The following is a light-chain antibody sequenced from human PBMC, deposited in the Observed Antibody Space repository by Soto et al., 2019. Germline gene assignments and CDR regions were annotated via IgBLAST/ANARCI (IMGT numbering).Light chain of an antibody. CDR3: AVWDDSLNGRV. J-gene: IGLJ3*02. V-gene: IGLV1-44*01. CDR1: GSNIGTNH. CDR2: NDD. Sequence: QSVVTQSPSASGTPGQRVTVSCSGSGSNIGTNHVTWYQHRPGTAPELLMYNDDQRPSGVPDRFSGSKSGTSASLAISGLQSEDEADYYCAVWDDSLNGRVFGGGTKVTVL.